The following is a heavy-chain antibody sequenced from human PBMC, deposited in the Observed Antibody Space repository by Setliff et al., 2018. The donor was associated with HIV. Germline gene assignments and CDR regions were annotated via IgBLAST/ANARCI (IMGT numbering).Heavy chain of an antibody. J-gene: IGHJ6*03. CDR3: ARDGGGPGDYYYYYMDV. CDR1: GYTFTDYY. Sequence: GASVKVSCKASGYTFTDYYMHWVRQAPGQGLEWMGWINPKSGGTNSALKFQGRVTMTRDTSISTAYTELSRLRSDDTAVYYCARDGGGPGDYYYYYMDVWAKGTTVTVSS. CDR2: INPKSGGT. D-gene: IGHD3-16*01. V-gene: IGHV1-2*02.